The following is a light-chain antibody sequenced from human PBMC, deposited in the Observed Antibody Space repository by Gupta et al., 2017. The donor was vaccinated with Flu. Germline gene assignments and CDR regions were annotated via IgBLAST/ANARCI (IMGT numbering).Light chain of an antibody. CDR1: QCVSSNY. CDR2: DAS. Sequence: RAVLSVGTSQCVSSNYLAWNQQKPGLAPRLLSYDASSMATGIPDRFSGSGSGTDFTLTISRLNPEDFAVYYCQQYGSSPPITFGPWTKVDMK. J-gene: IGKJ3*01. V-gene: IGKV3D-20*01. CDR3: QQYGSSPPIT.